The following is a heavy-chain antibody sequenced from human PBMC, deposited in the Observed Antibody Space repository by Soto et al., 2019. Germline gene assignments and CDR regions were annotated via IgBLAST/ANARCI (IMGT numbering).Heavy chain of an antibody. Sequence: PGGSLRLSCAASGFTFSSYAMHWVRQAPGKGLEWVAVISYDGSNKYYADSVKGRFTISRDNSKNTLYLQMNSLRAEDTAVYYCAREDIVVVPAAILSWFDPWGQGTLVTVSS. D-gene: IGHD2-2*02. CDR2: ISYDGSNK. J-gene: IGHJ5*02. V-gene: IGHV3-30-3*01. CDR3: AREDIVVVPAAILSWFDP. CDR1: GFTFSSYA.